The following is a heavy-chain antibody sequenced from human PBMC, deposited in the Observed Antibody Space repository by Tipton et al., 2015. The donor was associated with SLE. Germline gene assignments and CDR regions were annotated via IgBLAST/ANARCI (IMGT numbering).Heavy chain of an antibody. J-gene: IGHJ6*02. CDR1: GYTFTGYY. V-gene: IGHV1-2*02. CDR2: INPNSGGT. CDR3: ARARRGVGTAIQDGMDV. Sequence: QVQLVQSGAEVKKPGASVKVSCKASGYTFTGYYMHWVRQAPGQGLEWMGWINPNSGGTNYAQKFQGRVTMTRDTSISTAYMELSRLRSDDTAVYYCARARRGVGTAIQDGMDVWGQGTTVTVSS. D-gene: IGHD2-21*02.